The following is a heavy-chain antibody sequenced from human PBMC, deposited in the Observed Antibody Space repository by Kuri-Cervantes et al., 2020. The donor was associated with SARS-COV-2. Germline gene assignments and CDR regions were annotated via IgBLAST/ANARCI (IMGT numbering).Heavy chain of an antibody. CDR2: ISGSGGST. D-gene: IGHD2-2*01. CDR3: AKPPHCSSTSCYGGYYMDV. CDR1: GFTFSSHA. J-gene: IGHJ6*03. V-gene: IGHV3-23*01. Sequence: GESLKISCAASGFTFSSHAMSWVRQAPGKGLEWVSAISGSGGSTYYADSVKGRFTISRDNSKNTLYLQMNSLRAEDTAVYYCAKPPHCSSTSCYGGYYMDVWGKGTTVTVSS.